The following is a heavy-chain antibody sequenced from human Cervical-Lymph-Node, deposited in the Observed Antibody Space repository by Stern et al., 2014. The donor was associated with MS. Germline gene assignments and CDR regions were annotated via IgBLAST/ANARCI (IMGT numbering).Heavy chain of an antibody. CDR1: GNILTRYY. Sequence: QVQLGQSGAEVKEPGASVKLLCKPSGNILTRYYMHWVRQAPGQVLEWVALINPRDATTGYAQKLRDRVTMTRDTSTSTVYMELTSLRSEDTAVYYCVREGESLKNFDFWGQGTLVTVSS. CDR3: VREGESLKNFDF. V-gene: IGHV1-46*04. CDR2: INPRDATT. J-gene: IGHJ4*02.